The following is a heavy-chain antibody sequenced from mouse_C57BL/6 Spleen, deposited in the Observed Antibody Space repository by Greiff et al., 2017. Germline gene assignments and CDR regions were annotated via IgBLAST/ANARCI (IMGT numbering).Heavy chain of an antibody. Sequence: QQSCKASGYTFTSYWMHWVKQRPGRGLEWIGRIDPNSGGTKYNEKFKSKATLTVDKPSSTAYMQLSSLTSEDSAVYYCARNHGVTTGYAMDYWGQGTSVTVSS. CDR2: IDPNSGGT. CDR3: ARNHGVTTGYAMDY. V-gene: IGHV1-72*01. D-gene: IGHD2-2*01. J-gene: IGHJ4*01. CDR1: GYTFTSYW.